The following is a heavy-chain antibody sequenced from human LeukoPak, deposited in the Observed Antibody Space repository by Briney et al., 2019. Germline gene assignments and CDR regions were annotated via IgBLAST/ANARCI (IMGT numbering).Heavy chain of an antibody. Sequence: GGSLRLSCAASGFTFSSYGMHWVRQAPGKGLEWVAVISYDGSNKYYADSVKGRFTISRDNSKNTLYLQMNSLRAEDTAVYYCAKASLAGLGTYFDYWGQGTLVTVSS. CDR3: AKASLAGLGTYFDY. D-gene: IGHD3-10*01. CDR2: ISYDGSNK. CDR1: GFTFSSYG. V-gene: IGHV3-30*18. J-gene: IGHJ4*02.